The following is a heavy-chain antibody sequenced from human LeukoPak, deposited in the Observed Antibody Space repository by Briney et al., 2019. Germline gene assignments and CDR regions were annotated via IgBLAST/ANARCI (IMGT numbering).Heavy chain of an antibody. Sequence: KGLEFVSYISGSSSSINYPHSVKRPFTISRDNANNSLYLQMNSLRAEDTAVYYCASSRRGIATGDYWGQGTLVTVSS. J-gene: IGHJ4*02. V-gene: IGHV3-48*01. D-gene: IGHD6-25*01. CDR3: ASSRRGIATGDY. CDR2: ISGSSSSI.